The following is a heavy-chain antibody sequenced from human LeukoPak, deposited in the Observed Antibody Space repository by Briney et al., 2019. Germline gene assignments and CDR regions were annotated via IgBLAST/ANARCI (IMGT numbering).Heavy chain of an antibody. CDR1: GGSISSYY. D-gene: IGHD3-16*02. CDR2: IYYSGST. Sequence: SETLSLTCTVSGGSISSYYWSWIRQPPGKGLEWIGYIYYSGSTNYNPSLKSRVTISVDTSKNQFSLKLSSVTAADTAVYYCARLGTITFGGVIDPYYYYGMDVWGQGTTVTVSS. J-gene: IGHJ6*02. CDR3: ARLGTITFGGVIDPYYYYGMDV. V-gene: IGHV4-59*08.